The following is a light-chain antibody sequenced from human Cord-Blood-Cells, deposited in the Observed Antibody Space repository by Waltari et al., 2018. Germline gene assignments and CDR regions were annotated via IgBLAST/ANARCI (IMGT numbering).Light chain of an antibody. CDR1: SSDVGSYNL. Sequence: QSALTQPAPVSWSPGQSITLSCPGTSSDVGSYNLVSWYQQHPGKAPKLMIYEGSKRPSGVSNRFSGSKSGNTASLTISGLQAEDEADYYCCSYAGSSTWVFGGGTKLTVL. CDR3: CSYAGSSTWV. J-gene: IGLJ3*02. CDR2: EGS. V-gene: IGLV2-23*01.